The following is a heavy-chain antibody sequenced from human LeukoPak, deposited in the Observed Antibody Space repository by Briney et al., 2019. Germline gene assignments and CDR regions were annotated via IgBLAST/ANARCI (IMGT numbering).Heavy chain of an antibody. Sequence: PGGSLRLSCAASGFTVSSNYMSWVRPAPGKGLEWVSVIYSGGSTYYANSVKGRFTISRDNSKNTLYLQMNSLRAEDTAVYYCARDFSVNYGMDVWGQGTTVTVSS. J-gene: IGHJ6*02. V-gene: IGHV3-53*01. CDR1: GFTVSSNY. CDR3: ARDFSVNYGMDV. D-gene: IGHD3-10*01. CDR2: IYSGGST.